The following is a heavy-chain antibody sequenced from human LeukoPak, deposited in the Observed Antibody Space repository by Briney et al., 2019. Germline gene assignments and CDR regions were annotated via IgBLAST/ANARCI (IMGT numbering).Heavy chain of an antibody. CDR1: GFTFSSYS. J-gene: IGHJ6*02. V-gene: IGHV3-21*01. CDR3: ARVRPDSSSWYYYGMDV. Sequence: GGSLRLSCAASGFTFSSYSMNWVRQAPGKGLEWVSSISSSSSYIYYADSVKGRFTISRDNAKSSLYLQMNSLRAEDTAVYYCARVRPDSSSWYYYGMDVWGQGTTVTVSS. D-gene: IGHD6-13*01. CDR2: ISSSSSYI.